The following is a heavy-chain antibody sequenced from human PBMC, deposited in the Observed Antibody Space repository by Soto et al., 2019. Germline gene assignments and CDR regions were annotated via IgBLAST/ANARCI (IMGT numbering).Heavy chain of an antibody. Sequence: EVQLVESGGNLVQPGGSLRLSCAASGFTFSSYWIHWVRQPQGKGLLWVSRINTDGSTTNYADSVKGRFTISRDNAKNTLYLQMNSLRAEDTAVYYCARGASGNYYLDYWGQGALVTISS. CDR3: ARGASGNYYLDY. J-gene: IGHJ4*02. CDR2: INTDGSTT. CDR1: GFTFSSYW. D-gene: IGHD3-10*01. V-gene: IGHV3-74*01.